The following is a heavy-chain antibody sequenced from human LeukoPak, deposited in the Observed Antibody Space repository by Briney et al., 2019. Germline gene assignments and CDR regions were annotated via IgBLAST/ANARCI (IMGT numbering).Heavy chain of an antibody. CDR1: GYTFTSYA. D-gene: IGHD2-2*02. J-gene: IGHJ5*02. V-gene: IGHV1-3*02. Sequence: ASVKVSCKASGYTFTSYAMHWVRQAPGQRLEWMGWSNAGDGNTKYSQEFQGRVTITRDTSASTAYMELSSLRSEDTAVYYCAREEGFGGDCSSTSCYTPNWFDPWGQGTLVTVSS. CDR2: SNAGDGNT. CDR3: AREEGFGGDCSSTSCYTPNWFDP.